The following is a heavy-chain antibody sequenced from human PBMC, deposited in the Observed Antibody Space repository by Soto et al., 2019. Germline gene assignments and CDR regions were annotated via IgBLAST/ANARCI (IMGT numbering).Heavy chain of an antibody. D-gene: IGHD6-25*01. CDR1: GGSIISGDYY. V-gene: IGHV4-30-4*01. CDR2: IYYSGST. J-gene: IGHJ3*02. Sequence: QVQLQESGPGLVKPSQTLSLTCTVSGGSIISGDYYWSWIRQPPGKGLEWIGYIYYSGSTYYNPSINSRVTISVDTSKNQFSLKLSSVTAADAAVYYCAHFSGGRAFDIWGQGTMVTVSS. CDR3: AHFSGGRAFDI.